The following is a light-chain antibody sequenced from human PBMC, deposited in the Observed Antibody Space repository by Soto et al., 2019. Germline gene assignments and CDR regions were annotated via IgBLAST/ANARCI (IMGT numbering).Light chain of an antibody. CDR2: AAS. V-gene: IGKV1-39*01. Sequence: DIQITQSPSSLSASVEDRLIITCRASQSISNHLNWYQQKPGKAPKILIFAASSLQSGVPSRFRGSGSGTDFTLTISRLQPEDFATYYCQQANSFPLTFGQGTRLEIK. CDR3: QQANSFPLT. CDR1: QSISNH. J-gene: IGKJ5*01.